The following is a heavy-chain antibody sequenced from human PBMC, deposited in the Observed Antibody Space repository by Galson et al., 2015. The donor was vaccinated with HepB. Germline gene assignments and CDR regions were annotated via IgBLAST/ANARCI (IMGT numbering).Heavy chain of an antibody. CDR2: IYYSGST. Sequence: SETLSLTCTVSGGSISSSSYYWGWIRQPPGKGLEWIGSIYYSGSTYYNPSLKSRVTISVDTSKNQFSLKLSSVTAADTAVYYCARRPPPRSSGWYFGGQGTLVTVSS. V-gene: IGHV4-39*01. CDR1: GGSISSSSYY. CDR3: ARRPPPRSSGWYF. J-gene: IGHJ4*02. D-gene: IGHD6-19*01.